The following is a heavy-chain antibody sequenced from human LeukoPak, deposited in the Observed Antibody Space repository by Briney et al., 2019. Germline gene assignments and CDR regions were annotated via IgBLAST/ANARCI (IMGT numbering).Heavy chain of an antibody. CDR3: ARKAGGSYRLDY. Sequence: VASVKVSCKASGYTFTYYYMHWVRQAPGQALEWMGIINPSGGSTSYAQKFQGRVTMTRDTSTSTVYMELSSLRSEDTAVYYCARKAGGSYRLDYWGQGTLVTVSS. J-gene: IGHJ4*02. CDR2: INPSGGST. V-gene: IGHV1-46*01. D-gene: IGHD1-26*01. CDR1: GYTFTYYY.